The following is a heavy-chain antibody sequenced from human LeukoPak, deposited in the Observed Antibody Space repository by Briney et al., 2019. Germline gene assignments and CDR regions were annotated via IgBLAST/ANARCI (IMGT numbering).Heavy chain of an antibody. J-gene: IGHJ4*02. CDR2: ISSSSSYI. D-gene: IGHD3-9*01. CDR1: GFTFSSYW. V-gene: IGHV3-21*01. CDR3: ARHSDYDILTGPNDY. Sequence: GGSLRLSCAASGFTFSSYWMNWVRQAPGKGLEWVSSISSSSSYIYYADSVKGRFTISRDNAKNSLYLQMNSLRAEDTAVYYCARHSDYDILTGPNDYWGQGTLVTVSS.